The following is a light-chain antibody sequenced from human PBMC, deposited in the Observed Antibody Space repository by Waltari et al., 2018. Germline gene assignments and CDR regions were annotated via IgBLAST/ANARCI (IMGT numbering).Light chain of an antibody. V-gene: IGKV4-1*01. CDR2: WAS. CDR3: QQYYTTPLT. Sequence: INCKSSQSVLYSSNNKNYLAWYQQKPGQPPKLLIYWASTRESGVPDRFSGSGSGTDFTLTISSLQAEDVAVYYCQQYYTTPLTFGGGTKVEIK. J-gene: IGKJ4*01. CDR1: QSVLYSSNNKNY.